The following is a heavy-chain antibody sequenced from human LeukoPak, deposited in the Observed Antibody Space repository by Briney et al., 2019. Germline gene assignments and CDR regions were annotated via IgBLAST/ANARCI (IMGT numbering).Heavy chain of an antibody. CDR1: GFTFSSYG. V-gene: IGHV3-30*02. CDR3: AKVWGPYSSSFYFDY. J-gene: IGHJ4*02. Sequence: GRSLGLSCAASGFTFSSYGMHWVRQAPGKGLEWVACIRYNGSTKNYADSLKGRFTISRDDSKNTLYLQRNSLRAEDTAVYYCAKVWGPYSSSFYFDYWGQGTLVSVTS. CDR2: IRYNGSTK. D-gene: IGHD6-6*01.